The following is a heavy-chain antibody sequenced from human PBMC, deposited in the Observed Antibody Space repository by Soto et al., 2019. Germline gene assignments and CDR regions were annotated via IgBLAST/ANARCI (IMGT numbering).Heavy chain of an antibody. CDR1: GYSFTRYG. CDR3: AMVDVYVTPSPQDV. CDR2: INTYNGNT. Sequence: QVQLVQSRAEVKNPGASVKDSCKASGYSFTRYGIAWARQAPGQGLEWMGWINTYNGNTNYAQNLQGRVTLTTDTSTNTSYMELTSLRSNDTAIYYCAMVDVYVTPSPQDVWGQGTTVIVSS. D-gene: IGHD3-16*01. J-gene: IGHJ6*02. V-gene: IGHV1-18*01.